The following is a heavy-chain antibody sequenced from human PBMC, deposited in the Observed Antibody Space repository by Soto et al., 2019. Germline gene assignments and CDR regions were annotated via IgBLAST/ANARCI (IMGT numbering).Heavy chain of an antibody. Sequence: PGGSLRLSCTASGFTFGGYAMSWFRQAPGKGLEWVGFIRSKAYSGTTEYAASVKGRFTISRDDSKSIAYLQMDSLQTEDTAVYYCSRETTLYSGYDTYYFDYWGQGTLVTVSS. J-gene: IGHJ4*02. D-gene: IGHD5-12*01. CDR1: GFTFGGYA. V-gene: IGHV3-49*03. CDR3: SRETTLYSGYDTYYFDY. CDR2: IRSKAYSGTT.